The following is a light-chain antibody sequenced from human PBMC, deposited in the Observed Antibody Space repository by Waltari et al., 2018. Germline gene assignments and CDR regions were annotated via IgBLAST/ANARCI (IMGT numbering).Light chain of an antibody. CDR2: SAS. Sequence: DIQMTQSPSSLSASVGDRVTLSCRASHSVRNYVNWYQQKPGQAPKLLIYSASSLYSRVPSGFSGGGSGTDFTLTIATLQPEYFATYHCEQSYNTPPTFGRGTKVEIK. CDR3: EQSYNTPPT. J-gene: IGKJ4*01. CDR1: HSVRNY. V-gene: IGKV1-39*01.